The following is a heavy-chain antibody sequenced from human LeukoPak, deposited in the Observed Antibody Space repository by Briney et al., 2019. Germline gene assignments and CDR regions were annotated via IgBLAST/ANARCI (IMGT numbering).Heavy chain of an antibody. V-gene: IGHV1-2*02. CDR1: GYTFTGHY. D-gene: IGHD1-26*01. CDR3: ARDWSGSYVHYYYYYMDV. J-gene: IGHJ6*03. Sequence: GASVKVSCKASGYTFTGHYMHWVRQAPGQGLEWMGWINPNSGGTNYAQKFQGRVTMTRDTSISTAYMELRSLRSDDTAVYYCARDWSGSYVHYYYYYMDVWGKGTTVTVSS. CDR2: INPNSGGT.